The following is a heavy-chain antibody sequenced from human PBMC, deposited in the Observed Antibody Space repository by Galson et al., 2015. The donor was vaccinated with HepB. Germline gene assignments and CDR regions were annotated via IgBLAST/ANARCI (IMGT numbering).Heavy chain of an antibody. CDR2: ISAYNGNT. CDR1: GYTFTSYG. D-gene: IGHD3-10*01. CDR3: ARDLPNYGYYYYYGMDV. J-gene: IGHJ6*02. Sequence: SVKVSCKASGYTFTSYGISWVRQAPGQGLEWMGWISAYNGNTNYAQKLQGRVTMTTDTSTSTAYMELRSLRSDDTAVYYCARDLPNYGYYYYYGMDVWGQETTVTVSS. V-gene: IGHV1-18*04.